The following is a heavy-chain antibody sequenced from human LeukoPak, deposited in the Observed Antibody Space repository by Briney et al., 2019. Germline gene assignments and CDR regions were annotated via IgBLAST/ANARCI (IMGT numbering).Heavy chain of an antibody. CDR2: INPNSGGT. CDR3: ARGTQLVPFDY. J-gene: IGHJ4*02. V-gene: IGHV1-2*04. D-gene: IGHD6-13*01. Sequence: ASVKVSCTAPGYTFTGYYMHWVRQAPGQGLEWMGWINPNSGGTNYAQKFQGWVTMTRDTSISTAYMELSRLRSDDTAVYYCARGTQLVPFDYWGQGTLVTVSS. CDR1: GYTFTGYY.